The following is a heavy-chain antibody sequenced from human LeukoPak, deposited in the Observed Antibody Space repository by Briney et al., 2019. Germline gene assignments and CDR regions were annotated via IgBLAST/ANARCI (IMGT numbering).Heavy chain of an antibody. CDR1: GFTFSSYA. J-gene: IGHJ4*02. V-gene: IGHV3-23*01. D-gene: IGHD2-2*02. CDR2: ISGSGGST. Sequence: PGGSLRLSCAASGFTFSSYAMSWVRQAPGKGLEWVSAISGSGGSTYYADSVKGRFTISRDNSKNTLYLQMNSLRAEDTAVYYCAKPRYCSRTSCYTDGYFDYWGQGTLVTVSP. CDR3: AKPRYCSRTSCYTDGYFDY.